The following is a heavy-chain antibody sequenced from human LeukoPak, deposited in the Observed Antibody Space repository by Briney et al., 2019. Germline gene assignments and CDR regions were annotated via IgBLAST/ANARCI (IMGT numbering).Heavy chain of an antibody. Sequence: GGSLRLSCAASGFSSVDHTMDWFRLPPGRGRSGFALIRNKANRYGTEYAASVKGRFTISRDDSKDSLYLQMNSLRFEDTALYYCTRVRLGAATRYFDYWGQGTLVTVSS. V-gene: IGHV3-72*01. D-gene: IGHD1-26*01. CDR3: TRVRLGAATRYFDY. CDR1: GFSSVDHT. J-gene: IGHJ4*02. CDR2: IRNKANRYGT.